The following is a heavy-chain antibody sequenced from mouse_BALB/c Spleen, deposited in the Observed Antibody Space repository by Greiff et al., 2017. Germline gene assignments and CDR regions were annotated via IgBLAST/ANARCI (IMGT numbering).Heavy chain of an antibody. D-gene: IGHD1-1*01. J-gene: IGHJ3*01. V-gene: IGHV2-2*02. CDR3: ARSSSSSIAY. CDR2: IWSGGST. CDR1: GFSLTSYG. Sequence: VKLMESGPGLVQPSQSLSITCTVSGFSLTSYGVHWVRQSPGKGLEWLGVIWSGGSTDYNAAFISRLSISKDNSKSQVFFKMNSLQANDTAIYYCARSSSSSIAYWGQGTLVTVSA.